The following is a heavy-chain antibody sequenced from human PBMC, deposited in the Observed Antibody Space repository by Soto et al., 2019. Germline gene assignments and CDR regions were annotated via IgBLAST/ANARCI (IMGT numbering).Heavy chain of an antibody. CDR1: GYTFTSYA. J-gene: IGHJ1*01. D-gene: IGHD3-22*01. CDR2: INAGKGNT. CDR3: ARDRNYYERIGYGH. V-gene: IGHV1-3*01. Sequence: QVQLVQSGAEVKKPGASVKVSCKAPGYTFTSYAMHWVRQAHGQRREWMGWINAGKGNTKYSQQFQGRVTITRDTAASKDYLEMSSLRYEFTAEYYWARDRNYYERIGYGHWGQGTLVTVSS.